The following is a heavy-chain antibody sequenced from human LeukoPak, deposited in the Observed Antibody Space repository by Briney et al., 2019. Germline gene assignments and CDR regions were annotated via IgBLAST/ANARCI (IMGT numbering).Heavy chain of an antibody. D-gene: IGHD4-23*01. Sequence: PGGSLRLSCAPSGFTFSTYEMDWVRQAPGKGLEYVSYISSSGSIYYTDSVKGRFTISRDNAKNSLYLQMNSLRAEDTAIYYCAREGYGGTSDAFDIWGQGTMVTVSS. CDR2: ISSSGSI. CDR1: GFTFSTYE. J-gene: IGHJ3*02. V-gene: IGHV3-48*03. CDR3: AREGYGGTSDAFDI.